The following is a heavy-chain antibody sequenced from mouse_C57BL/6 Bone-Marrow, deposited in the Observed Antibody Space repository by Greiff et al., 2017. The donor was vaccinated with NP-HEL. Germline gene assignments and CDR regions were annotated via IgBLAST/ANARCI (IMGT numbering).Heavy chain of an antibody. V-gene: IGHV1-84*01. D-gene: IGHD1-1*01. CDR2: IYPGSGNT. J-gene: IGHJ2*01. CDR1: GYTFTDYY. Sequence: LMESGPELVKPGASVKISCKASGYTFTDYYINWVKQRPGQGLEWIGWIYPGSGNTKYNEKFTGKATLTVDTSSSTADMQLSSLTSEDSAVDFCARDHYYGISDNWGQGTTLTVSS. CDR3: ARDHYYGISDN.